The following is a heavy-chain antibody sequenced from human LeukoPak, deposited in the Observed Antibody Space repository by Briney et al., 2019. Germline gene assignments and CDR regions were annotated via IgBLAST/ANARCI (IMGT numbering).Heavy chain of an antibody. J-gene: IGHJ4*02. CDR3: ATSPLAGS. CDR1: GFTVSSNY. D-gene: IGHD3-10*01. Sequence: GGSLRLSCVASGFTVSSNYMTWVRQAPGKGLEWVSVVYSVGSTYYADSVRGRFTISRDNSKNTLYPQMNSLRAEDTAVYYCATSPLAGSWGQGTLVTVSS. V-gene: IGHV3-53*01. CDR2: VYSVGST.